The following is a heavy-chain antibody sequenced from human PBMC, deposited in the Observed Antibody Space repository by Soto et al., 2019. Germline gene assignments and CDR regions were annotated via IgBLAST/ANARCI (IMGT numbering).Heavy chain of an antibody. V-gene: IGHV4-30-4*01. CDR1: GGSISSGDYY. D-gene: IGHD6-6*01. CDR2: IYYSGST. Sequence: SETLSLTCTVSGGSISSGDYYWSWIRQPPGKGLEWIGYIYYSGSTYYNPSLKSRVTISVDTSKNQFSLKLSSVTAADTAVYCCARVAARPDGYYGMDVWGQGTTVTVSS. J-gene: IGHJ6*02. CDR3: ARVAARPDGYYGMDV.